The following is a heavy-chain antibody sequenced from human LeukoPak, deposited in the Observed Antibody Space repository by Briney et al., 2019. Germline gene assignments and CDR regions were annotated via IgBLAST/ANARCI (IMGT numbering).Heavy chain of an antibody. CDR3: ARDDIGGTYYFDF. CDR2: SNWDGSST. CDR1: GFNLDDYS. J-gene: IGHJ4*02. V-gene: IGHV3-43*01. Sequence: SGGSLRLSCAASGFNLDDYSMHWVRRAPGKGLEWVSHSNWDGSSTKYADSVKGRFTISRDNSKNTLYLLMNSLRTDDTAFYYCARDDIGGTYYFDFWGQGTLVTVSS. D-gene: IGHD1-1*01.